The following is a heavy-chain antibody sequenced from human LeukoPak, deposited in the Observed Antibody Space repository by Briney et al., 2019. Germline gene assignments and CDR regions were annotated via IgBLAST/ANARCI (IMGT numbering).Heavy chain of an antibody. CDR2: IYYSGST. J-gene: IGHJ3*02. V-gene: IGHV4-59*08. CDR3: ARSTYKDAFDI. Sequence: SETLSLTCTVSGSSISSYYWSWIRQPPGKGLEWIGYIYYSGSTNYNPSLKSRVTISVDTSKNQFSLKLSSVTAADTAVYYCARSTYKDAFDIWGQGTMVTVSS. CDR1: GSSISSYY. D-gene: IGHD2/OR15-2a*01.